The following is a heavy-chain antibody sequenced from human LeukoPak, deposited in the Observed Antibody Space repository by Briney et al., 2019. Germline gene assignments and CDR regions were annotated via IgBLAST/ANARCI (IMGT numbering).Heavy chain of an antibody. D-gene: IGHD3-22*01. J-gene: IGHJ5*02. CDR1: GGSISGYY. Sequence: PSETLSLTCTVSGGSISGYYWSWIRQPPGKGLEWIGSIYYSGSTYYNPSLKSRVTISVDTSKNQFSLKLSSVTAADTAVYYCARYYDSANWFDPWGQGTLVTVSS. V-gene: IGHV4-39*01. CDR3: ARYYDSANWFDP. CDR2: IYYSGST.